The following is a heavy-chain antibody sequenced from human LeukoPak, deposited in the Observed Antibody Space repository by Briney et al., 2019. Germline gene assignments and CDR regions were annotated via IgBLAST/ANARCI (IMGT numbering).Heavy chain of an antibody. CDR1: GYTFTCYY. D-gene: IGHD2-15*01. CDR2: IDPNSGGT. Sequence: ASGKVSCKAAGYTFTCYYMDWVGQAPGQGREWGGWIDPNSGGTDYAQKFQGRVTMTGDTSISTAYMELTRLRSDDTAVYYCARAARLLGYCSGGSCYAGDAFDIWGQGTMVTVSS. V-gene: IGHV1-2*02. J-gene: IGHJ3*02. CDR3: ARAARLLGYCSGGSCYAGDAFDI.